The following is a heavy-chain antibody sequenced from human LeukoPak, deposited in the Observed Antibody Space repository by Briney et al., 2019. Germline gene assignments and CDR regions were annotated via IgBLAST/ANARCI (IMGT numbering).Heavy chain of an antibody. J-gene: IGHJ3*02. CDR1: GYSFTSYW. Sequence: GESLKISCKGSGYSFTSYWIGWVRQMPGKGLEWTGIIYPGDSDTRYSPPFQGQVTISADKSISTAYLQWSSLKASDTAMYYFARQRIVATSDAFDIWGQGTMVTVSS. CDR3: ARQRIVATSDAFDI. D-gene: IGHD5-12*01. V-gene: IGHV5-51*01. CDR2: IYPGDSDT.